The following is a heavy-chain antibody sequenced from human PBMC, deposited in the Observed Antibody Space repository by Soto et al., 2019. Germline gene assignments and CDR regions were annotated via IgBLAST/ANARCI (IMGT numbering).Heavy chain of an antibody. CDR2: ISYSGGST. Sequence: GGSLRLSCAASGVPFSSYAMSWVRQAPGKGLEWVSAISYSGGSTYYADSVKGRFTISRDNSKNTLYLQMNSLRGEDTAVYFSAKDRARGYCTSTGCYGDYYYYMDVWGKGTTVTVSS. CDR1: GVPFSSYA. V-gene: IGHV3-23*01. J-gene: IGHJ6*03. D-gene: IGHD2-2*01. CDR3: AKDRARGYCTSTGCYGDYYYYMDV.